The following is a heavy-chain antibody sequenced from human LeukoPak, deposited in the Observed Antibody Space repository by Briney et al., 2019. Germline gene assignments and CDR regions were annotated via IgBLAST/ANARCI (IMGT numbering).Heavy chain of an antibody. CDR3: ASLGYYDY. J-gene: IGHJ4*02. V-gene: IGHV4-61*02. CDR2: IYTSGST. D-gene: IGHD2/OR15-2a*01. CDR1: GGSISSGSYY. Sequence: SQTLSLTCTVSGGSISSGSYYWSWIRQPAGKGLEWIGRIYTSGSTNYNPSLKSRVTISVDTSKNQFSLKLSSMTAADTAVYYCASLGYYDYWGQGTLVTVSS.